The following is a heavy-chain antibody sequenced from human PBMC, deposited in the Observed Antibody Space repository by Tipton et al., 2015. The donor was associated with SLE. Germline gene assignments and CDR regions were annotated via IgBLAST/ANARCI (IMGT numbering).Heavy chain of an antibody. J-gene: IGHJ4*02. CDR3: ARPFKNY. Sequence: TLSLTCAVYGGSFSGHYWSWIRQSPGKGLEWIGEINPGGSGNYNPSLKSRVSISADTSKNQLFLEMTSVTAADTAIYYCARPFKNYWGQGTLVTVSS. V-gene: IGHV4-34*01. D-gene: IGHD2/OR15-2a*01. CDR1: GGSFSGHY. CDR2: INPGGSG.